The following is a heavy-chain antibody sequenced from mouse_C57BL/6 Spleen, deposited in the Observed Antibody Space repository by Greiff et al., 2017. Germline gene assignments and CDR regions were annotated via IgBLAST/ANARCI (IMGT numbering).Heavy chain of an antibody. J-gene: IGHJ4*01. CDR1: GYTFTSYW. V-gene: IGHV1-53*01. D-gene: IGHD2-2*01. CDR2: INPSNGGT. CDR3: ARGDYGYDVGYAMGK. Sequence: VQRVESGTELVKPGASVKLSCKASGYTFTSYWLHWVKQRPGQGLEWIGNINPSNGGTNYNEQFKSKATLTVDKSSSTAYMQLISLTSEDSAVYYCARGDYGYDVGYAMGKRGQRNS.